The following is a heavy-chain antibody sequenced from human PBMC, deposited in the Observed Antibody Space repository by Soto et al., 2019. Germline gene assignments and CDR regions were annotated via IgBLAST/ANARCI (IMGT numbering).Heavy chain of an antibody. Sequence: GGSLRLSCAASGFTFSSYAMSWVRQAPGKGLEWVSAISGSGGSTYYADSVKGRFTISRDNSKNTLYLQMNSLRAEDTAVYYCAKGIWGRRDWNVDDAFDIWGQGTMVTVSS. CDR3: AKGIWGRRDWNVDDAFDI. CDR2: ISGSGGST. CDR1: GFTFSSYA. D-gene: IGHD1-1*01. J-gene: IGHJ3*02. V-gene: IGHV3-23*01.